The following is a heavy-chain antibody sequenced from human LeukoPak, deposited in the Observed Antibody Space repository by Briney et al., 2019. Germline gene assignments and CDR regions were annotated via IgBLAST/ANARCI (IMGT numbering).Heavy chain of an antibody. V-gene: IGHV3-30*02. J-gene: IGHJ4*02. CDR3: AKDFGITGSLVTY. CDR2: IWFDGSEK. Sequence: GGSLRLSCAASGFTFSSYGMHWVRQAPGKGLEWVAFIWFDGSEKWYVDSVKGRLTISRDNSKNTLYLQMNNLRAEDTAVYYCAKDFGITGSLVTYWGQGTLVTASS. D-gene: IGHD1-20*01. CDR1: GFTFSSYG.